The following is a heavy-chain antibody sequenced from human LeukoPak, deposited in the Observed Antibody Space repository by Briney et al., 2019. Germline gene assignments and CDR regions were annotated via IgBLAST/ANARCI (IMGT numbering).Heavy chain of an antibody. J-gene: IGHJ6*03. CDR1: GGTFSSYA. CDR2: IIPIFGTA. V-gene: IGHV1-69*05. CDR3: ARAGSTLSSPKYYYYMDV. Sequence: ASVKVSCKASGGTFSSYAISWVRQAPGQGLEWMGGIIPIFGTANYAQKFQGRVTITTDESTSTAYMELSSLRSEDTAVYYCARAGSTLSSPKYYYYMDVWGKGTTVTVSS. D-gene: IGHD6-19*01.